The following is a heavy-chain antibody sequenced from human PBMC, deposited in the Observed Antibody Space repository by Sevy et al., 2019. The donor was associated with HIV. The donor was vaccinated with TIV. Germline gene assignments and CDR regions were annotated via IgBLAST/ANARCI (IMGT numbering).Heavy chain of an antibody. CDR2: IIPIFGTA. J-gene: IGHJ6*03. Sequence: ASVKVSCKASGGTFSSYAISWVRQAPGQGLEWMVGIIPIFGTANYAQKFQGRVTITADKSTSTAYMELSSLRSEDTAVYYCAREVAGTDYYYYMDVWGKGTTVTVSS. D-gene: IGHD6-19*01. V-gene: IGHV1-69*06. CDR1: GGTFSSYA. CDR3: AREVAGTDYYYYMDV.